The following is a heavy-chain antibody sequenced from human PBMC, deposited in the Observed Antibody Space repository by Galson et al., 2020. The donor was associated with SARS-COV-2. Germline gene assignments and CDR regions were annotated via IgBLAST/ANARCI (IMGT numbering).Heavy chain of an antibody. CDR3: ARQPRIVAVGGHYYYGMDV. CDR2: INTNTGVT. D-gene: IGHD6-13*01. Sequence: ASVEVSCATSVYTFDGYYIHWVRQDPGQGLEWMGWINTNTGVTNYAPKFQDRVTVTKDKSIRTAYMELSGLRSDDTAVYYCARQPRIVAVGGHYYYGMDVWGKGTTVTVSS. J-gene: IGHJ6*04. V-gene: IGHV1-2*02. CDR1: VYTFDGYY.